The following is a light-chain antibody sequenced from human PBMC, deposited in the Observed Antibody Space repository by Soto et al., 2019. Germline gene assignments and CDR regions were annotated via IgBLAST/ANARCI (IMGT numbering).Light chain of an antibody. V-gene: IGKV1-39*01. Sequence: DIQMTQSPSSLSASVGDRVSITCRASQSISSYLNWYQQKPGKAPKLLIYAASSLQSGVPSRFSGSGSATDFTLTISSLQPEDVATYYCQDYYSVLLLTFGGGTKVDI. CDR1: QSISSY. CDR3: QDYYSVLLLT. J-gene: IGKJ4*01. CDR2: AAS.